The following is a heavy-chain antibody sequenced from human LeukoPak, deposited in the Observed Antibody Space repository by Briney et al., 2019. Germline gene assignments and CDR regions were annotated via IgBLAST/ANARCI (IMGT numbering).Heavy chain of an antibody. Sequence: GGSLRLSCAASTFTFSTYWMTWVRQAPGKGPEFVANINQDGSVKNYVDSVKGRFTVSRDNANNSLYLQMNSLRAEDTAVYYCVRGGGSFDSWGQGTLVTVSS. CDR1: TFTFSTYW. V-gene: IGHV3-7*04. CDR3: VRGGGSFDS. J-gene: IGHJ4*02. D-gene: IGHD3-16*01. CDR2: INQDGSVK.